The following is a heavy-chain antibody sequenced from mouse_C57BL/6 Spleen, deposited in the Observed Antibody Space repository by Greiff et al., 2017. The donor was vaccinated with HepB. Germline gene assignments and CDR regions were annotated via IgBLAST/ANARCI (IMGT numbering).Heavy chain of an antibody. J-gene: IGHJ1*03. D-gene: IGHD2-5*01. Sequence: EVKLVASGGGLVQPGGSLKLSCAASGFTFSDYGMAWVRQAPRKGPEWVAFISNLAYSIYYADTVTGRFTISRENAKNTLYLEMSSLSSEDTAMYYCARQAYSNYGGYFDVWGTGTTVTVSS. V-gene: IGHV5-15*01. CDR3: ARQAYSNYGGYFDV. CDR1: GFTFSDYG. CDR2: ISNLAYSI.